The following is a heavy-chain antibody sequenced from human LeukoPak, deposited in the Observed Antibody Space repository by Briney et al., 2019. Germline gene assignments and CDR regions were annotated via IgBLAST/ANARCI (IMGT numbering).Heavy chain of an antibody. CDR3: ARDSTYCSSTSCGNWFDP. CDR2: INHSGST. V-gene: IGHV4-34*01. Sequence: SETLSLTCAVYGGSFSGYYWSWIRQPPGKGLEWIGEINHSGSTNYNPSLKSRVTMSVDTSKNQFSLKLSSVTAADTAVYYCARDSTYCSSTSCGNWFDPWGQGTLVTVSS. J-gene: IGHJ5*02. D-gene: IGHD2-2*01. CDR1: GGSFSGYY.